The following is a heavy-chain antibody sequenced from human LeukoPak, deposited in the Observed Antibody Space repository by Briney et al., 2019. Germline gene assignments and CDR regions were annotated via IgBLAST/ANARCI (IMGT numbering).Heavy chain of an antibody. CDR1: GFTFGDYA. V-gene: IGHV3-9*03. CDR2: ISWNSDSI. J-gene: IGHJ3*02. Sequence: GGSLRLSCEASGFTFGDYAMHWVRQAPGKGLEWVSGISWNSDSIGYADSVKGRFTISRDNAKNSLYLQMNSLRAEDMALYYCAKDTIAVTTGLFDIWGQGTMVTVSS. D-gene: IGHD4-11*01. CDR3: AKDTIAVTTGLFDI.